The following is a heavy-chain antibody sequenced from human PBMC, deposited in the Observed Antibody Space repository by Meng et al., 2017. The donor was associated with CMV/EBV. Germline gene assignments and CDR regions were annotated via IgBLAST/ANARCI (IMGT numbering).Heavy chain of an antibody. CDR3: ASGSRDGYNFVFDY. V-gene: IGHV1-69*05. CDR1: GGTFSSYA. D-gene: IGHD5-24*01. J-gene: IGHJ4*02. CDR2: IIPIFGTA. Sequence: SVTVSCKASGGTFSSYAISWVRQAPGQGLEWMGGIIPIFGTANYAQKFQGRVTITTDESTSTAYMELSSLRSEDTAVYYCASGSRDGYNFVFDYWGQGTLVTVSS.